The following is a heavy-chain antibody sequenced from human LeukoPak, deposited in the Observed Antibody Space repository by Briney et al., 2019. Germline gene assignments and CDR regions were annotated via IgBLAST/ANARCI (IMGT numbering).Heavy chain of an antibody. D-gene: IGHD2-2*03. CDR1: GGSISSGSYY. CDR2: IYTSGST. V-gene: IGHV4-61*02. CDR3: ARVGYCSSTSCLGTYFDY. Sequence: PSETLSLTCTVSGGSISSGSYYWSWIRQPAGKGLEWIGRIYTSGSTNYNPSLKSRATISVDTSKNQFSLKLSSVTAADTAVYYCARVGYCSSTSCLGTYFDYWGQGTLVTVSS. J-gene: IGHJ4*02.